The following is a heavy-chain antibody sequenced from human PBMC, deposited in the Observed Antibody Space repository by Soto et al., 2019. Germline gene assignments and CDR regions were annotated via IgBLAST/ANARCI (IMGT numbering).Heavy chain of an antibody. CDR1: GFTFSTYG. CDR3: ARGYNYADY. J-gene: IGHJ4*02. D-gene: IGHD5-18*01. V-gene: IGHV3-33*01. Sequence: SLRLTCAASGFTFSTYGMHWVRQAPGKGLEWVAVIWYDGSNEYYADSVRGRFTISRDNSKNTLFLQMNSLTAEDTAVYYCARGYNYADYWGQGTQVTV. CDR2: IWYDGSNE.